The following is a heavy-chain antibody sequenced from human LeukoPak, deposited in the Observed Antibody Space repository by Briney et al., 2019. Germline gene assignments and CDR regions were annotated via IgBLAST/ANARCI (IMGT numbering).Heavy chain of an antibody. CDR2: INSDGSTT. J-gene: IGHJ3*02. Sequence: GGSLRLSCAASRFTFSNYWMHWVRQAPGKGLVWVSRINSDGSTTNYADSVKGRFTISRNNAKNTLYLQMNSLRAEDTAVYYCARGKDGVWAFDIWGQGTLVTVSS. CDR1: RFTFSNYW. CDR3: ARGKDGVWAFDI. D-gene: IGHD3-16*01. V-gene: IGHV3-74*01.